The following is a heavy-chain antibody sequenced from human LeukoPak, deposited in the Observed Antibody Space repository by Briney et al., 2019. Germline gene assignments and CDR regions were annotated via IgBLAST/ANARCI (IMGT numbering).Heavy chain of an antibody. CDR3: AKNGDRGAYCSGGSCYPYYYYYMDV. CDR2: IRYDGSNK. CDR1: GFIFNTYV. Sequence: GGSLRLSCAASGFIFNTYVMHWVRQAPGKGLEWLAFIRYDGSNKNYADSVKGRFTISRDNSKNTLSLQMNSLRAEDTAIYYCAKNGDRGAYCSGGSCYPYYYYYMDVWGKGTTVTISS. J-gene: IGHJ6*03. D-gene: IGHD2-15*01. V-gene: IGHV3-30*02.